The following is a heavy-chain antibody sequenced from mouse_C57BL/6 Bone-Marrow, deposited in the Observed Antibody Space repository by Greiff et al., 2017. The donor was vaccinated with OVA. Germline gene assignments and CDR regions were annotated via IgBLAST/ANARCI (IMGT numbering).Heavy chain of an antibody. CDR2: IDPEDGET. J-gene: IGHJ4*01. D-gene: IGHD2-5*01. V-gene: IGHV14-2*01. Sequence: EVQLQQPGAELVKPGASVKLSCTASGFNIKDYYMHWVKQRTEQGLEWIGRIDPEDGETKYAPKFQGKATITAETSSNTAYLQLSTLTSEGSAVYVCAREGVPACYINFYAVDYWGQGTTVTVSS. CDR3: AREGVPACYINFYAVDY. CDR1: GFNIKDYY.